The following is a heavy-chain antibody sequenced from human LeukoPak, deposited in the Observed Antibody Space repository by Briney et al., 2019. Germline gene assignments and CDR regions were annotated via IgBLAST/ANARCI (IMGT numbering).Heavy chain of an antibody. D-gene: IGHD4-17*01. CDR3: ARHPLNYGDLYFDY. J-gene: IGHJ4*02. Sequence: SVKVSCKASGGAFSSYAISWVRQAPGQGLEWMGGIIPIFGTANYAQKFQGRVTITTDESTSTAYMELSSLRSEDTAVYYCARHPLNYGDLYFDYWGQGTLVTVSS. V-gene: IGHV1-69*05. CDR2: IIPIFGTA. CDR1: GGAFSSYA.